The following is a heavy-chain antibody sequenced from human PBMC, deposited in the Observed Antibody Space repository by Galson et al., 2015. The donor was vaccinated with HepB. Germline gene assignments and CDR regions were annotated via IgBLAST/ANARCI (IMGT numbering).Heavy chain of an antibody. CDR3: VRGMGCSGGTCYLFEYGMDV. J-gene: IGHJ6*02. CDR2: IDSDGRGA. V-gene: IGHV3-74*01. CDR1: GYTFRSYW. D-gene: IGHD2-15*01. Sequence: SLRLSCAASGYTFRSYWMYWVRQAPGKGLVWVSRIDSDGRGATYADSVTGRFAISGDNAKNTQNLELNRMRVEDTAIYYCVRGMGCSGGTCYLFEYGMDVWGRGTTVTVSS.